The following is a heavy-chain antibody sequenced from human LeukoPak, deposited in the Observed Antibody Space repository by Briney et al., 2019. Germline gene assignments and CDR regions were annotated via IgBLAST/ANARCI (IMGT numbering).Heavy chain of an antibody. D-gene: IGHD3-22*01. CDR3: TTGPLYYYDRSGDY. CDR2: IKSKTDGGTT. CDR1: GFTFSNAW. Sequence: GGSLRLSCAASGFTFSNAWMSWVRQAPGKGLEWVGRIKSKTDGGTTDYAAPVKGRFTISRDDSKNTLYLQMNSLKTEDTAVYYCTTGPLYYYDRSGDYWGQGTLVTVSS. J-gene: IGHJ4*02. V-gene: IGHV3-15*01.